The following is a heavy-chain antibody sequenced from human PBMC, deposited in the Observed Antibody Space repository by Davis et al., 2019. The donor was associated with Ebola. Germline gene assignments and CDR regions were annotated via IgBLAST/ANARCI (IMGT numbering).Heavy chain of an antibody. V-gene: IGHV3-30-3*01. D-gene: IGHD5-18*01. CDR2: ISCDGINK. Sequence: GESLMISCAASGFTFSSYAMHWVRQAPGKGLEWVAVISCDGINKYYADSVKGRFTISRDNSKNTLYLQMNSLRAEDTAVYYCARNPADHNVDTAMADYYYYYGMDVWGQGTTVTVSS. J-gene: IGHJ6*02. CDR3: ARNPADHNVDTAMADYYYYYGMDV. CDR1: GFTFSSYA.